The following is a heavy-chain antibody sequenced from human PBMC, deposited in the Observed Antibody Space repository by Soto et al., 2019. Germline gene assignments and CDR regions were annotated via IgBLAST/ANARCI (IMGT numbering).Heavy chain of an antibody. J-gene: IGHJ6*02. CDR1: GFTFSSYS. Sequence: GGSLRLSCAASGFTFSSYSMNWVRQAPGKGLEWVSSISSSSSYIYYADSVKGRFTISRDNAKNSLYLQMNSLRAEDTAVYYCARVTRGYCSGGSCSTLGLHYYYGMDVWGQGTTVTVSS. D-gene: IGHD2-15*01. CDR3: ARVTRGYCSGGSCSTLGLHYYYGMDV. V-gene: IGHV3-21*01. CDR2: ISSSSSYI.